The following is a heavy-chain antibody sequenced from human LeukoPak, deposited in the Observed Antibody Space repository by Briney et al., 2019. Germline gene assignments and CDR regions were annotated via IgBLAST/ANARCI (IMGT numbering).Heavy chain of an antibody. Sequence: PGGFLRLSCAASGFTFSSYSMNWVRQAPGKGLEWVSSISSSSSYIYYADSVKGRFTISRDNAKNSLYLQMNSLRAEDTAVYYCARVTGITMIVVTHDAFDIWGQGTMVTVSS. CDR3: ARVTGITMIVVTHDAFDI. J-gene: IGHJ3*02. CDR1: GFTFSSYS. D-gene: IGHD3-22*01. V-gene: IGHV3-21*01. CDR2: ISSSSSYI.